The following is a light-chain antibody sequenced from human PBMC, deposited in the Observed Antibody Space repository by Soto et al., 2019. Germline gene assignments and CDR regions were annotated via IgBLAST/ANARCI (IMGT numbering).Light chain of an antibody. V-gene: IGKV3-15*01. J-gene: IGKJ3*01. CDR1: QSVSSN. CDR2: GAS. CDR3: QQAGT. Sequence: EIVMTQSPATLSVSPGERATLSCRASQSVSSNLAWYQQKPGQAPRLLIYGASTRATGIPARFSGSGSGTEFTLTISSLHSEDFAVYYCQQAGTFGPGTKVDIK.